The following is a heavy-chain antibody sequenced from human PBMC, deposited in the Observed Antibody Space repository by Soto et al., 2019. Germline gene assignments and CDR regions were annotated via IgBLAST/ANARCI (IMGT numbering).Heavy chain of an antibody. Sequence: IRWLQEKSLEWIGYIYYSGSTYYNPSLKSRVTISVDTSKNQFSLKLRSVTAADTAVYYCASWPYSTVNRYYGMDVRGQGTTVT. V-gene: IGHV4-30-4*01. CDR3: ASWPYSTVNRYYGMDV. J-gene: IGHJ6*01. D-gene: IGHD4-4*01. CDR2: IYYSGST.